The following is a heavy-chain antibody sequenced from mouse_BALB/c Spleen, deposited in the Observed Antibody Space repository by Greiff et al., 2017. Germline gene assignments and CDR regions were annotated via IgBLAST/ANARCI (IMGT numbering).Heavy chain of an antibody. V-gene: IGHV6-6*02. D-gene: IGHD2-4*01. CDR3: TRYDYDWNYAMDY. Sequence: DVKVEESGGGLVQPGGSLKLSCVASGFTFSNYWMNWVRQSPEKGLEWVAEIRLKSNNYATHYAESVIGRFTISRDDSKSIVYLQMNNLRAEDTGIYYCTRYDYDWNYAMDYWGQGTSVTVSS. CDR2: IRLKSNNYAT. CDR1: GFTFSNYW. J-gene: IGHJ4*01.